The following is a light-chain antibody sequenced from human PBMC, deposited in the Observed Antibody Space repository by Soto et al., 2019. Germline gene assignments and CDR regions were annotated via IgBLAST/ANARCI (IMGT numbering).Light chain of an antibody. CDR1: SGHNNYA. Sequence: QPVLTQSPSASASLGASVKLTCTLSSGHNNYAIAWHQQQPEKGPRYLMKFNSDGSHSKGDGIPDRFSGSSSGTERYLTISSLQSEDEADYYCQTWGTGIVVFGGGTQLTVL. CDR2: FNSDGSH. J-gene: IGLJ2*01. CDR3: QTWGTGIVV. V-gene: IGLV4-69*01.